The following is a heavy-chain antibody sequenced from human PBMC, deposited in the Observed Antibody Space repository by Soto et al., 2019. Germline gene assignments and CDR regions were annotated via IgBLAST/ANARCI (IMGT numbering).Heavy chain of an antibody. CDR1: GYTFTSYD. V-gene: IGHV1-8*02. J-gene: IGHJ4*02. CDR3: ARALEYSSPYYFDY. Sequence: ASVKVSCKASGYTFTSYDINWVRQATGQGLEWMGWMNPNSGNTCYAQKFQGRVTMTRNTSISTAYMELSSLRSEDTAVYYCARALEYSSPYYFDYWGQGTLVTVSS. CDR2: MNPNSGNT. D-gene: IGHD6-6*01.